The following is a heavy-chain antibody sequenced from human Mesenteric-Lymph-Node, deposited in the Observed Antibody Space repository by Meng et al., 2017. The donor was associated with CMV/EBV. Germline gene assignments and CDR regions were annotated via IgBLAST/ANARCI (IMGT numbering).Heavy chain of an antibody. CDR2: INPNSGGT. Sequence: ASVKVSCKASGYTFTGYYMHWVRQAPGQGLEWMGWINPNSGGTNYAQKFQGRVTMTRNTSISTAYMELSSLRSEDTAVYYCARVYGSGSYYSGYYYGMDVWGQGTTVTVSS. D-gene: IGHD3-10*01. CDR1: GYTFTGYY. V-gene: IGHV1-2*02. CDR3: ARVYGSGSYYSGYYYGMDV. J-gene: IGHJ6*02.